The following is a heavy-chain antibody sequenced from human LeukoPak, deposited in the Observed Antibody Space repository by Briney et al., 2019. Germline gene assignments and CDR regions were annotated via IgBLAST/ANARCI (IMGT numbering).Heavy chain of an antibody. CDR1: GFTFSNYA. Sequence: GGSLRLSCAASGFTFSNYAMHWVRQAPGKGLEWVTFISYDGSNKHYADSVQGRFTISRDNSKNTPYLQMNSLRPEDTAVYYCARARFGYNRGPFDYWGQGILVTVSS. CDR3: ARARFGYNRGPFDY. J-gene: IGHJ4*02. CDR2: ISYDGSNK. V-gene: IGHV3-30-3*01. D-gene: IGHD5-24*01.